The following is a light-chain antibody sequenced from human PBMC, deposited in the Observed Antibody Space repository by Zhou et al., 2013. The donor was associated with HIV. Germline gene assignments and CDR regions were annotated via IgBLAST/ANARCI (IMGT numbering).Light chain of an antibody. CDR1: QNINTY. J-gene: IGKJ4*01. CDR3: QKXNSAPXT. CDR2: AAS. V-gene: IGKV1-39*01. Sequence: DIPMTQSPSSLSASVGDRVTITCRASQNINTYLSWYQQTPGKAPNLLIYAASTLQSGVPSRFSGSGSGTEFTLTISSLQPEDAATYYCQKXNSAPXTFGGGTKVEIK.